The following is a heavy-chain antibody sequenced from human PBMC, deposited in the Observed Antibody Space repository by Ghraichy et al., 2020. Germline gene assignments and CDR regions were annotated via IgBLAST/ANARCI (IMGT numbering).Heavy chain of an antibody. D-gene: IGHD3-22*01. Sequence: ESLNISCIVSGDSISGTSYYWGWIRQPPGKGLKWIGSFYYGGNTSYNPSLKSRVTISVDTSKNQFSLKLSSVTAADTAVYYCAIHLGGTFRSGYHEYYYYGLDVWGLGTTVTVSS. CDR2: FYYGGNT. V-gene: IGHV4-39*01. J-gene: IGHJ6*02. CDR3: AIHLGGTFRSGYHEYYYYGLDV. CDR1: GDSISGTSYY.